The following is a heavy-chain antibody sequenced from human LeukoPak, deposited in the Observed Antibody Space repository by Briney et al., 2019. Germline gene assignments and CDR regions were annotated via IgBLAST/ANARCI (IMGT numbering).Heavy chain of an antibody. Sequence: GASVKVSCKASGYTFTGYYVHWVRQAPGQGLEWLGWINPNSGGTNYAQKFQGRVTMTRDTSISTAYMELSRLRSDDTAVYYCARDSSHYGSGSYYNTYYFAYWGQGTLVTVSS. J-gene: IGHJ4*02. CDR1: GYTFTGYY. CDR3: ARDSSHYGSGSYYNTYYFAY. CDR2: INPNSGGT. D-gene: IGHD3-10*01. V-gene: IGHV1-2*02.